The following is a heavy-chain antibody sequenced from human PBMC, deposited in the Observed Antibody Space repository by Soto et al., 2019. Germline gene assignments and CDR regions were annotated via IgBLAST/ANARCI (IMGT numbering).Heavy chain of an antibody. CDR3: AKGTGNAGSGSRSKPPPSYFDY. J-gene: IGHJ4*02. D-gene: IGHD3-10*01. CDR1: GYSFTSYW. Sequence: GESLKISCKGSGYSFTSYWIGWVRQMPGKGLEWMGTIYPGDSDTRYSPSFQGQVTISADKSVSTAYLQWSSLKASDTAMYYCAKGTGNAGSGSRSKPPPSYFDYWGQGTLVTVSS. V-gene: IGHV5-51*01. CDR2: IYPGDSDT.